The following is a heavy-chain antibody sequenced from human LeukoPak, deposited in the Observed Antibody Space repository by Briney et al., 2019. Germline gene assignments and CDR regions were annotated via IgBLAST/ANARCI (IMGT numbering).Heavy chain of an antibody. CDR1: GYSISSGYY. CDR2: IYHSGST. CDR3: AKDYDFWSGPGY. J-gene: IGHJ4*02. Sequence: PSETLSLTCAVSGYSISSGYYWGWIRQPPGKGLEWIGSIYHSGSTYYNPSLKSRVTISVDTSKNQFSLKLNSVTAADTAVYYCAKDYDFWSGPGYWGQGTLVTVSS. V-gene: IGHV4-38-2*01. D-gene: IGHD3-3*01.